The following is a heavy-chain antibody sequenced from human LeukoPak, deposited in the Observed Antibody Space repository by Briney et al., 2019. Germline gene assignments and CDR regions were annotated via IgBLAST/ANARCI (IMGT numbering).Heavy chain of an antibody. CDR1: GFTFSIYA. V-gene: IGHV3-23*01. CDR2: ITGSGDRT. J-gene: IGHJ4*02. Sequence: GGSLRLSCAPSGFTFSIYAMSWVRQAPGKGLEWVSAITGSGDRTYYADSMKGRFTISRDNSKNTLYLQMNSLRAEDTAVYYCAKPLTMIDPHFGYWGQGTLVTVSS. D-gene: IGHD3-22*01. CDR3: AKPLTMIDPHFGY.